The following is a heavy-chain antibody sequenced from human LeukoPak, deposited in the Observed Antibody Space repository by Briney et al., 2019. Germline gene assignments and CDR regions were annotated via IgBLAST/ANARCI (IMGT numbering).Heavy chain of an antibody. CDR1: GYSISNGYY. CDR2: IYHSDIT. V-gene: IGHV4-38-2*02. J-gene: IGHJ4*02. CDR3: ARDTGTIDY. Sequence: SETLSLTCTVSGYSISNGYYWGWIRQPPGKGLEWIGSIYHSDITYYNPSLKSRVTISVDTSKNQFSLRLSSVTAADTAVYYCARDTGTIDYWGQGTLVTVSS. D-gene: IGHD1-1*01.